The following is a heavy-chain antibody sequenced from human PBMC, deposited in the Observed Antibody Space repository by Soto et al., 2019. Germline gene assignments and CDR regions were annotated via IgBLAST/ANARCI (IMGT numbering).Heavy chain of an antibody. CDR1: GGSISSYY. CDR2: IYYSGST. V-gene: IGHV4-59*01. CDR3: ARVERGYYDSSGYDY. J-gene: IGHJ4*02. D-gene: IGHD3-22*01. Sequence: SETLSLTCTVSGGSISSYYWSWIRQPPGKGLEWIGYIYYSGSTNYNPSLKSRVTISEDTSKNQFSLKLSSVTAADTAVYYCARVERGYYDSSGYDYWGQGTLVTVSS.